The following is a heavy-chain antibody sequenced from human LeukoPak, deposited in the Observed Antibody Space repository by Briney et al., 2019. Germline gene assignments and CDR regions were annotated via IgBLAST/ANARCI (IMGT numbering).Heavy chain of an antibody. CDR2: IYYSGST. J-gene: IGHJ4*02. V-gene: IGHV4-59*01. CDR1: GGSFSGYY. Sequence: KSSETLSLTCAVYGGSFSGYYWSWIRQPPGKGLEWIGYIYYSGSTNYNPFLKSRVTISLDTSKNQFSLKLSSVTAADTAVYYCARSRYCSGGRCFSDYWGQGTLVTVSS. CDR3: ARSRYCSGGRCFSDY. D-gene: IGHD2-15*01.